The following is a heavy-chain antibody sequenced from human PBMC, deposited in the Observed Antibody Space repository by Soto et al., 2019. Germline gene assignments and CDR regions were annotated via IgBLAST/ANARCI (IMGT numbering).Heavy chain of an antibody. V-gene: IGHV3-15*01. D-gene: IGHD2-2*01. CDR1: GFTFSNAW. J-gene: IGHJ6*02. CDR3: TTDSSSWAYYYYYGMDV. CDR2: IKSKTDDGTT. Sequence: GGSLRLSCTVSGFTFSNAWMTWVRQAPGKGLEWVGRIKSKTDDGTTDYAAPVKGRFTISRDDSRNTLYLQMNSLKTEDTAVYYCTTDSSSWAYYYYYGMDVWGQGTTVTVSS.